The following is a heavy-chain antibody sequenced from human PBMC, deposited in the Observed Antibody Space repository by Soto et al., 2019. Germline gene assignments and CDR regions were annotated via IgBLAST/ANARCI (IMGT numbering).Heavy chain of an antibody. J-gene: IGHJ4*02. CDR3: ARDGTLYDSSAYYYLY. D-gene: IGHD3-22*01. Sequence: ASVKVSCKASGGTFSNYVVNWVRQAPGQGLEWMGGIIPIFGTAKYAQKFQGRVTITADDSTRTAYMELSSLRSEDTAVYYCARDGTLYDSSAYYYLYWGQGTLVTVSS. V-gene: IGHV1-69*13. CDR1: GGTFSNYV. CDR2: IIPIFGTA.